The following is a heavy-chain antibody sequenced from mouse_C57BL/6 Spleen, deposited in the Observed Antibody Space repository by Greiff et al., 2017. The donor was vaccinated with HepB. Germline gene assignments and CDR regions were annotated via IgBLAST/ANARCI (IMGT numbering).Heavy chain of an antibody. CDR2: INPGSGGT. CDR1: GYAFTNYL. V-gene: IGHV1-54*01. J-gene: IGHJ2*01. CDR3: ARDSRYYFDY. D-gene: IGHD1-1*01. Sequence: QVQLKQSGAELVRPGTSVKVSCKASGYAFTNYLIEWVKQRPGQGLEWIGVINPGSGGTNYNEKFKGKATLTADKSSSTAYMQLSSLTSEDSAVYFCARDSRYYFDYWGQGTTLTVSS.